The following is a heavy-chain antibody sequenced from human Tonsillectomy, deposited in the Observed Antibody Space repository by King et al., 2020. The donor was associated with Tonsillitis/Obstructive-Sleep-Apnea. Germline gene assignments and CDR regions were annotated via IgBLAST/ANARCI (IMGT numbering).Heavy chain of an antibody. Sequence: QLVQSGAEVKKPGASVKVSCKASGYTFTSYYMNWVRQAPGQGLEWMGIINPSGGSTSYAQKFQGRVTMTRDTSKSTVYMELSSLRSEDTAVYYCAREKVVVVAATGVGRYFDYWGQGTLGTVSS. CDR3: AREKVVVVAATGVGRYFDY. J-gene: IGHJ4*02. V-gene: IGHV1-46*01. CDR2: INPSGGST. D-gene: IGHD2-15*01. CDR1: GYTFTSYY.